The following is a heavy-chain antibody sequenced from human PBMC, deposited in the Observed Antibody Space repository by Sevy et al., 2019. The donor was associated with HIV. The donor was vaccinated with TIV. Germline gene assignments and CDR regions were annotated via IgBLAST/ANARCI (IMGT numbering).Heavy chain of an antibody. CDR2: IYYTGST. Sequence: SETQSLTCTVSGGSISAYYWSWIRQPPGKALEYIGFIYYTGSTYYNPSLKNRVTISVDTSKNQFSLNLSSVTAADTAVYYCTRSPPVRSGDDSLNWFDPWGQRTVVTVSS. J-gene: IGHJ5*02. CDR3: TRSPPVRSGDDSLNWFDP. V-gene: IGHV4-59*01. CDR1: GGSISAYY. D-gene: IGHD5-12*01.